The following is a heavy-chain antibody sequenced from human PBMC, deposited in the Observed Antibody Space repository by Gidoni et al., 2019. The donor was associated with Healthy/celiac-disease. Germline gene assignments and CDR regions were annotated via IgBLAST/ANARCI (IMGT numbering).Heavy chain of an antibody. J-gene: IGHJ2*01. CDR2: INYSGST. V-gene: IGHV4-34*01. D-gene: IGHD3-9*01. CDR1: GGSFSGYY. Sequence: QVQLQQWGAGLLKPSENLSLTCAVYGGSFSGYYWSLIRQPLGKGLEWIGEINYSGSTNYNPYLKGRVTISVDTSKNQFTMKLSSVTDADTAVYYCARLYYNILTGYYLWYFDLWGRGTLVTVSS. CDR3: ARLYYNILTGYYLWYFDL.